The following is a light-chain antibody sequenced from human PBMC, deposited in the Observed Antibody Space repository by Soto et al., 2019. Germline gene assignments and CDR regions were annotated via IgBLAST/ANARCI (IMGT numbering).Light chain of an antibody. CDR3: SSFTSSFTYV. CDR1: SREIDGFTK. V-gene: IGLV2-14*03. J-gene: IGLJ1*01. Sequence: QSVLTQPASVSGSPGQSIAISCTGTSREIDGFTKVSWYQHHPDKAPKLMMYDVTNRPSGVSYRFSGSKSGNTASLTISGLQAEDEADYYCSSFTSSFTYVFGSGTKVTVL. CDR2: DVT.